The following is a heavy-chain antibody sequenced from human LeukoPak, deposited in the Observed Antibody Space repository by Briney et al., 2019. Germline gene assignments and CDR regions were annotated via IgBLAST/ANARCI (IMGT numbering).Heavy chain of an antibody. Sequence: HPGRSLRLSCAASGSTFSSYGMHWVRQAPGKGLEWVAVISYDGSNKYYADSVKGRFTISRDNSKNTLYLQMNSLRAEDTAVYYCAKRANYYYYGMDVWGQGTTVTVSS. CDR2: ISYDGSNK. CDR3: AKRANYYYYGMDV. J-gene: IGHJ6*02. CDR1: GSTFSSYG. V-gene: IGHV3-30*18.